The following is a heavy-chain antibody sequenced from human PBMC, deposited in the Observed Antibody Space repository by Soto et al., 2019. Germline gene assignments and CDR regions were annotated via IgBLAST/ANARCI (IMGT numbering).Heavy chain of an antibody. CDR3: ARDVVAVAAFDI. V-gene: IGHV4-34*01. CDR2: INHSGST. Sequence: LSLTCAVYGGSFSGYYWSWIRQPPGKGLEWIGEINHSGSTNYNPSLKSRVTISVDTSKNQFSLKLSSVTAADTAVYYCARDVVAVAAFDIWGQGTMVTVSS. J-gene: IGHJ3*02. CDR1: GGSFSGYY. D-gene: IGHD6-19*01.